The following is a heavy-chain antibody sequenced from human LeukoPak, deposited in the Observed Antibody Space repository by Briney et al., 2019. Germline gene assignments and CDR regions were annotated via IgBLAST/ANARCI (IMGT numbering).Heavy chain of an antibody. J-gene: IGHJ4*02. CDR2: INAGNGNT. Sequence: GASMKVPCKASGYTFTTHALHWVRQAPGQRLEWMGWINAGNGNTKYSQKFQGRVTITSDTSATTAYMELSSLRSEDTAVYYCARCGVLGDFDYWGQGTLVAVSS. D-gene: IGHD3-10*02. CDR1: GYTFTTHA. CDR3: ARCGVLGDFDY. V-gene: IGHV1-3*01.